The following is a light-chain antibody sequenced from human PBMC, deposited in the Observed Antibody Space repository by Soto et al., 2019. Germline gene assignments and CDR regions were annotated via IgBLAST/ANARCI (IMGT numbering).Light chain of an antibody. CDR1: SSDVGSYNL. V-gene: IGLV2-23*01. Sequence: QSVLTQPASVSGSPGQSITISCTGTSSDVGSYNLVSWYQQHPGKAPKRMIYDGSKRPSGVSNRFSGSKSGNTASLTISGLQAEDEADYYCCSYAGSSTSWVFGGGTKLTVL. CDR2: DGS. J-gene: IGLJ3*02. CDR3: CSYAGSSTSWV.